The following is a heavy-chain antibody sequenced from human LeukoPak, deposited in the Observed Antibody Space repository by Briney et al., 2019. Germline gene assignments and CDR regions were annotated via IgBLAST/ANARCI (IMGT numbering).Heavy chain of an antibody. CDR2: IYYSGST. D-gene: IGHD6-13*01. Sequence: SETLSLTCTVSGGSISSSSYYWGWIRQPPGKGLEWIGSIYYSGSTYYNPSLKSRVTISVDTSKNQFSLKLSSVTAADTAVYYCATTTAGLDYWGQGTLVTVSS. CDR1: GGSISSSSYY. V-gene: IGHV4-39*01. CDR3: ATTTAGLDY. J-gene: IGHJ4*02.